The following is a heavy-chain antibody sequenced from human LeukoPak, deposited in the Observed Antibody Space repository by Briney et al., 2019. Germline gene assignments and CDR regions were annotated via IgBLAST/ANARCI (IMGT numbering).Heavy chain of an antibody. J-gene: IGHJ4*02. CDR3: ASNVQTGTQNY. V-gene: IGHV1-46*01. CDR2: INPSGGST. Sequence: GASVKVSCKASGYTFTSYYMHWVRQAPGQGLEWMGIINPSGGSTSYAQKFQGRVTMTRDTSTGTVYTELSSLRSEDTAVYYCASNVQTGTQNYWGQGTLVTVSS. D-gene: IGHD1-1*01. CDR1: GYTFTSYY.